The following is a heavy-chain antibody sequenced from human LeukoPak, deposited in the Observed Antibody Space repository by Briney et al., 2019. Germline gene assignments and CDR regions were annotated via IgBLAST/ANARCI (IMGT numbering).Heavy chain of an antibody. V-gene: IGHV6-1*01. CDR1: RDSVSINSAA. J-gene: IGHJ4*02. Sequence: SQTLSLTCAISRDSVSINSAAWNWTRQSPSRGLEWLGRTYYRSKWYNDYAVSVKSRITINPDASKNQFSLQLNSVTPEDTAVYYCARGGWFGELLVFDYWGQGTLVTVSS. CDR3: ARGGWFGELLVFDY. CDR2: TYYRSKWYN. D-gene: IGHD3-10*01.